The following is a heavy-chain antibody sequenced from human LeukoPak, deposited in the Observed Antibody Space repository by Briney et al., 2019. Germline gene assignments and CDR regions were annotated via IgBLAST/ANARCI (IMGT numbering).Heavy chain of an antibody. J-gene: IGHJ4*02. CDR3: ARVRSGDTMIYDY. CDR2: TSSSSSRSSYI. Sequence: GGSLRLSCAASGFTFNSYTMNWVRQAPGRGLEWVSSTSSSSSRSSYIYYADSVKGRFTISRDNAKNSMYLEMDSLRAEDTAVYYCARVRSGDTMIYDYWGQGTLVTVSS. CDR1: GFTFNSYT. V-gene: IGHV3-21*01. D-gene: IGHD3-22*01.